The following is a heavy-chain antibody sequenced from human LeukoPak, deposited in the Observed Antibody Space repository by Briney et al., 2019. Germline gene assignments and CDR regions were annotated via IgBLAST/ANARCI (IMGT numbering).Heavy chain of an antibody. Sequence: ASVKVSCKASGYTFTSYGISWVRQAPGQGLEWMGWISAYNGNTNYAQKLQGRVTMTTDTSTSTAYMELRSLRSDDTAVYYCARDRSPHRLQTASDYWGQGTLVTVSS. V-gene: IGHV1-18*01. CDR1: GYTFTSYG. D-gene: IGHD4-11*01. J-gene: IGHJ4*02. CDR3: ARDRSPHRLQTASDY. CDR2: ISAYNGNT.